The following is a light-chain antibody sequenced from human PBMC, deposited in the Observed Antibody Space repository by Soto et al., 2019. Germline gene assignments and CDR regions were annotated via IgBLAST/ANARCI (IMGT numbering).Light chain of an antibody. CDR1: QTISSAY. CDR3: QHYGSSLPIT. J-gene: IGKJ3*01. CDR2: GAS. V-gene: IGKV3-20*01. Sequence: EIALTQSPGTLSLSPGKRATLSCRASQTISSAYLAWYQQRPGQAPRLLIYGASTRATGIPDRFSGRESGTDFALTISRLEPEDFAVYYCQHYGSSLPITFGPGTKVDIK.